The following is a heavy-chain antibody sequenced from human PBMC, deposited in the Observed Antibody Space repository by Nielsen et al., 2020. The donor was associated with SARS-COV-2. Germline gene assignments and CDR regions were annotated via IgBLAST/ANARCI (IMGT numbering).Heavy chain of an antibody. D-gene: IGHD5-18*01. CDR3: ASVYGYPRGPHDY. J-gene: IGHJ4*02. CDR1: GFTFSSYE. V-gene: IGHV3-48*03. Sequence: GSLRLSCAASGFTFSSYEMNWVRQAPGKGLEWVSYISSSGSTIYYADSVKGRFTISRDNAKNSLYLQMNSLRAEDTAVYYCASVYGYPRGPHDYWGQGTLVTVSS. CDR2: ISSSGSTI.